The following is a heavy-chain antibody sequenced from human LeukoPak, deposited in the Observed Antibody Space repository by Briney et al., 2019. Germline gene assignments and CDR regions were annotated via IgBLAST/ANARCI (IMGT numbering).Heavy chain of an antibody. CDR1: GFTFSSFA. CDR3: ARHEWSLRAFDI. CDR2: INSDGSEG. J-gene: IGHJ3*02. V-gene: IGHV3-7*01. Sequence: SGGSLRLSCAASGFTFSSFAMSWVRQAPGKGLEWVASINSDGSEGYYADVVKGRFTISRENAKNSLYLQMNSLRAGDTAVYYCARHEWSLRAFDIWGQGTMVTVSS. D-gene: IGHD1-26*01.